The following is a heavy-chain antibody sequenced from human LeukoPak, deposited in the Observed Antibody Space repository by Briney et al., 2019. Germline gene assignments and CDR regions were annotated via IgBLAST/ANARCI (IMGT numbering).Heavy chain of an antibody. CDR3: VIYCSGGSCYPNFQH. Sequence: GESLKISCKGSGYSFTSYWIAWVRQMPGKGLEWMGIIYPGGSDTRYSPSFQGQVTISADKSISTAYLQWSSLKASDTAMYYCVIYCSGGSCYPNFQHWGQGTLVTVSS. D-gene: IGHD2-15*01. J-gene: IGHJ1*01. V-gene: IGHV5-51*01. CDR1: GYSFTSYW. CDR2: IYPGGSDT.